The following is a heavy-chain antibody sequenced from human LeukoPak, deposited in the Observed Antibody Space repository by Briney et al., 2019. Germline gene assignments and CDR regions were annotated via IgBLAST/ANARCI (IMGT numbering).Heavy chain of an antibody. J-gene: IGHJ5*02. CDR1: GGSISSYY. V-gene: IGHV4-4*07. CDR3: ARDKGGYDFEWFDP. D-gene: IGHD5-12*01. Sequence: SETLSLTCTVSGGSISSYYWSWIRQPAGKGLEWIGRIYTSGSTNYNPSLESRVTMSVDTSKNQSSLKLSSVTAADTAVYYCARDKGGYDFEWFDPWGQGTLVTVSS. CDR2: IYTSGST.